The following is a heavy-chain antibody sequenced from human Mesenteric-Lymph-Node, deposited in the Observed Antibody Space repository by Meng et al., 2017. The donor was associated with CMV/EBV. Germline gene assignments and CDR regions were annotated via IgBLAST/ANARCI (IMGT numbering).Heavy chain of an antibody. CDR2: IRYDGSKK. Sequence: GESLKISCAASGFSFRSYGMQWVRQAPGKGLEWVALIRYDGSKKHYGDSVRGRFTISRDNSKNTLDLQMNSLRTEDTAVYFCAKDPYSNSGYFDYWGQGTLVTVSS. CDR1: GFSFRSYG. CDR3: AKDPYSNSGYFDY. V-gene: IGHV3-30*02. D-gene: IGHD6-6*01. J-gene: IGHJ4*03.